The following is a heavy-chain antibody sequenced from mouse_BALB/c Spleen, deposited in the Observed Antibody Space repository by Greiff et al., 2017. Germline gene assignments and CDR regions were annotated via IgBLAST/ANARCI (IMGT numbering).Heavy chain of an antibody. D-gene: IGHD2-4*01. J-gene: IGHJ4*01. V-gene: IGHV1-67*01. CDR1: GYTFTDYA. Sequence: VKLQQSGPELVRPGESVKISCKGSGYTFTDYAMHWVKQSHAKSLEWIGVISIYYDNTNYNQKFKGKATMTVDKSSSTAYMELARLTSEDSAIYYCARGIYYDYDVSYYYAMDYWGQGTSVTVSS. CDR2: ISIYYDNT. CDR3: ARGIYYDYDVSYYYAMDY.